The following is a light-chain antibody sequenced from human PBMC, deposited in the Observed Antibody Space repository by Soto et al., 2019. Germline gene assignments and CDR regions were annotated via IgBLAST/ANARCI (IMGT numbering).Light chain of an antibody. J-gene: IGKJ4*01. V-gene: IGKV3-15*01. CDR1: QSVSSN. Sequence: EIVVTQSPATLSVSPGERATLSCRASQSVSSNLAWYMQKPGQAPRLLIYGASTRATGIPARFSGSGSGTEFTLTISSLQSEDFALYYCQQYNNWPLTFGGGTKVEIK. CDR2: GAS. CDR3: QQYNNWPLT.